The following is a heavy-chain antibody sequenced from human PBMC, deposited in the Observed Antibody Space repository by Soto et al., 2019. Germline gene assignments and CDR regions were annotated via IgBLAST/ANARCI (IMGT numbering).Heavy chain of an antibody. CDR2: ISSSSSII. Sequence: PGGSLSLSCAASGFTFSTYSMNWVRQAPGKGLEWVSYISSSSSIIYYADSVKGRFTISRDNAKNSLYLQMNSLRAEDTAVYYCARERARGFGELFRGHYYYGMDVWGQGTTVTVSS. J-gene: IGHJ6*02. CDR1: GFTFSTYS. D-gene: IGHD3-10*01. CDR3: ARERARGFGELFRGHYYYGMDV. V-gene: IGHV3-48*01.